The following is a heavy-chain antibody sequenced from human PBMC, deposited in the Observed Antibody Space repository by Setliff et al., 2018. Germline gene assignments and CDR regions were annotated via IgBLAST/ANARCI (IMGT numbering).Heavy chain of an antibody. Sequence: PGGSLRLSCAASGFTFSSYGMHWVRQAPGRGLEWVGYIPYDGSNQFYPDSLKGRFTISRDNSKNTLYLQMNSLRAEDTAVYFCAKESGAHYFYYYYMDVWGKGTTVTVSS. CDR1: GFTFSSYG. CDR3: AKESGAHYFYYYYMDV. V-gene: IGHV3-30*02. CDR2: IPYDGSNQ. J-gene: IGHJ6*03. D-gene: IGHD2-15*01.